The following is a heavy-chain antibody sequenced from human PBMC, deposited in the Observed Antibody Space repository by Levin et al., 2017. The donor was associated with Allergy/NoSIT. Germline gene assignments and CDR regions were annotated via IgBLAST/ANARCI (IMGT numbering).Heavy chain of an antibody. Sequence: PGGSLRLSCAASGFPFGAYYMGWARQSPEKGLEWLSSISGSATDIYYAGAVKGRFTISRDNSRNTLYLQMSSLSAEDTAVYFCAKGSPGVRLVDHWGQGTLVTVSS. D-gene: IGHD3-3*01. CDR1: GFPFGAYY. CDR3: AKGSPGVRLVDH. J-gene: IGHJ4*02. V-gene: IGHV3-23*01. CDR2: ISGSATDI.